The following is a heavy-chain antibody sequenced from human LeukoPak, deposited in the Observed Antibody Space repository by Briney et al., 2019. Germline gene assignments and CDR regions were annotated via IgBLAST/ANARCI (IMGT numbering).Heavy chain of an antibody. D-gene: IGHD3-22*01. J-gene: IGHJ4*02. CDR2: ISGSGGST. CDR1: GFTFSSYW. Sequence: GGSLRLSCAASGFTFSSYWMSWVRQAPGKGLEWVSAISGSGGSTYYADSVKGRFTISRDNSKNTLYLQMNSLRAEDTAVYYCADYYDSSGYYVDWGQGTLVTVSS. V-gene: IGHV3-23*01. CDR3: ADYYDSSGYYVD.